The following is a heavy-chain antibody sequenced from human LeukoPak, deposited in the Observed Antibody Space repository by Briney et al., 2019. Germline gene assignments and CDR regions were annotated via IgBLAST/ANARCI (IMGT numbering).Heavy chain of an antibody. Sequence: GGSLRLSCAASGFTFSSYGMSWVRQAPGKGLEWVANIKQDGSEKYYVDSVKGRFTVSRDNSKSTLYLQMNSLRAEDTAVYYCARSKSSSSPNFDYWGQGTLVTVSS. CDR1: GFTFSSYG. J-gene: IGHJ4*02. V-gene: IGHV3-7*01. D-gene: IGHD6-6*01. CDR2: IKQDGSEK. CDR3: ARSKSSSSPNFDY.